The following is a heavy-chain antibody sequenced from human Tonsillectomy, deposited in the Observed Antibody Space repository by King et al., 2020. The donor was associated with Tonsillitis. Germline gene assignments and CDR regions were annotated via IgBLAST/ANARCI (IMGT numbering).Heavy chain of an antibody. CDR1: GFTFGNYG. Sequence: VQLVESGGGVVQPGGSLRLSWAAPGFTFGNYGMHWVGQPPGRGREWLPIFQRDGVSIYYGDSVKGRFTVSRDNSKNMLYLEMNSLRVEDTAVYYCAKDFKSGWCNWFDPWGQGTLVTVSS. CDR3: AKDFKSGWCNWFDP. CDR2: FQRDGVSI. V-gene: IGHV3-30*02. J-gene: IGHJ5*02. D-gene: IGHD6-13*01.